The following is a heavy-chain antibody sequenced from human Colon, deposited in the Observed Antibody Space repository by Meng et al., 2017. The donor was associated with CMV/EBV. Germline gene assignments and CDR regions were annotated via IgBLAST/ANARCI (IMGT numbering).Heavy chain of an antibody. CDR2: IKQDGSEK. CDR1: GLSIRSYW. D-gene: IGHD3-10*01. J-gene: IGHJ1*01. CDR3: VGFFGEHTYSIDH. V-gene: IGHV3-7*04. Sequence: ELQVVESGGVLVQPWCALRFSCAVSGLSIRSYWMTWVRQAPGKGLEWVANIKQDGSEKYYVDSVKGRFTISRDNAKNSLYLQMNSLRAEDTAVYYCVGFFGEHTYSIDHWGQGALVTVSS.